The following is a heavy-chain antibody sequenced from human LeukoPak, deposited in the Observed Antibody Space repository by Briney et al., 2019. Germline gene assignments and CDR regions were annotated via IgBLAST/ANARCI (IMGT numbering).Heavy chain of an antibody. Sequence: SETLSLTCAVYGGSFSGYYWSWIRQPPGKGLEWIGEINHSGSTNYNPSLKSRVTISVDTSKNQFSLKLSSVTAADTAVYYCARARNFWSGYFDYWGQGTLVTVSS. V-gene: IGHV4-34*01. CDR2: INHSGST. D-gene: IGHD3-3*01. J-gene: IGHJ4*02. CDR1: GGSFSGYY. CDR3: ARARNFWSGYFDY.